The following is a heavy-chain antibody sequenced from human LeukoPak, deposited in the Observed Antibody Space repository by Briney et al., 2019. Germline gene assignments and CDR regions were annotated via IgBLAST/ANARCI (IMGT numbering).Heavy chain of an antibody. D-gene: IGHD4-11*01. CDR1: GGSISSGCYH. V-gene: IGHV4-61*02. Sequence: PSQTLSLTCTVSGGSISSGCYHWSWIRQPAGKGLEWIGRIYTSGSTNYNPSLKSRVTISVDTSKNQFSLKLSSVTAADTAVYYCAREDYRSAFDIWGQGTMVTASS. CDR2: IYTSGST. CDR3: AREDYRSAFDI. J-gene: IGHJ3*02.